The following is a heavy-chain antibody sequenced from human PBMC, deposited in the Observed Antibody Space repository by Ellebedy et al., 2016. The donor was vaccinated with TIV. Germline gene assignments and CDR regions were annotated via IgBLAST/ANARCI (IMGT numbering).Heavy chain of an antibody. CDR2: IYTSGST. CDR1: GGSISSYY. J-gene: IGHJ3*02. Sequence: SETLSLTCTVSGGSISSYYWSWIRQPAGKGLEWIGRIYTSGSTNYNPSLKSRVTMSVDTSKNQFSLKLSSVTAADTAVYYCTRSSGWDTPYYSGSYYVGPEGAFDIWGQGTMVTVSS. V-gene: IGHV4-4*07. D-gene: IGHD1-26*01. CDR3: TRSSGWDTPYYSGSYYVGPEGAFDI.